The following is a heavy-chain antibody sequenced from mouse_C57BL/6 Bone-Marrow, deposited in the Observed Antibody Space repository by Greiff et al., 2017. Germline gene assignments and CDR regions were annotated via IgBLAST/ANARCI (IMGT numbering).Heavy chain of an antibody. CDR3: ARAYYSNFFAY. D-gene: IGHD2-5*01. CDR2: IDPSDSYT. CDR1: GYTFTSYW. J-gene: IGHJ3*01. V-gene: IGHV1-59*01. Sequence: VKLQQPGAELVRPGTSVKLSCKASGYTFTSYWMHWVKQRPGQGLEWIGVIDPSDSYTNYTQKFKGKATLTVDTSSSTAYMQLSSLTSEDSAVYDCARAYYSNFFAYWGQGTLVTVSA.